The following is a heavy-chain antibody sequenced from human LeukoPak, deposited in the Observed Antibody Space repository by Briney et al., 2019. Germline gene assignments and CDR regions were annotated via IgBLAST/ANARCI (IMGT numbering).Heavy chain of an antibody. CDR2: INHSGST. J-gene: IGHJ4*02. Sequence: SETLSLTCAVYGGSFSGYYWSWIRQPPGTGLEWIGEINHSGSTNYNPSLKSRVTISVDTSKNQFSLKLSSVTAADTAVYYCARVPRRRGATTTVLDYWGQGTLVTVSS. CDR1: GGSFSGYY. D-gene: IGHD1-26*01. CDR3: ARVPRRRGATTTVLDY. V-gene: IGHV4-34*01.